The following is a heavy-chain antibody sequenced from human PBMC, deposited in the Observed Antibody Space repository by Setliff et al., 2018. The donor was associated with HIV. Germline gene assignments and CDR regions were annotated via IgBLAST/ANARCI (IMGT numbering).Heavy chain of an antibody. V-gene: IGHV4-59*12. Sequence: SETLSLTCTVSDSAMDSYYWSWVRQSPGRGLEYIGYIYWTGKTDYNPSLKSRVTISLDTSGNQFSLKLNSATGADTAVYYCAKISPRGYSDITTGRLTDPFDVWGPGTMVTVSS. J-gene: IGHJ3*01. CDR1: DSAMDSYY. CDR2: IYWTGKT. CDR3: AKISPRGYSDITTGRLTDPFDV. D-gene: IGHD3-9*01.